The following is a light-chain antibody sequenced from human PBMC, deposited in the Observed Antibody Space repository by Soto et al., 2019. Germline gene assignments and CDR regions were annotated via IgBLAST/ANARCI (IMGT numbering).Light chain of an antibody. CDR1: QSVSSN. V-gene: IGKV3-15*01. Sequence: EIVMTQSPATLSVSPGERATLSCRASQSVSSNLAWYQQKPGQAPRRLIYGASTRATGIPARFSGSGSGTEFTRTISSLQSEDFAVYSCHQYNNWPPWTFGQGTKVEIK. CDR2: GAS. CDR3: HQYNNWPPWT. J-gene: IGKJ1*01.